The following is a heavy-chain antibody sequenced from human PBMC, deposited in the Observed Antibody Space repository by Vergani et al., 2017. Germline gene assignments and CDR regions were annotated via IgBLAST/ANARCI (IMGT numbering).Heavy chain of an antibody. CDR2: IRDKAYNYAT. Sequence: EVHLVESGGGLVQPGESLKLSCAPSGLTFSDSALHWVRQTSGKGLEWIGRIRDKAYNYATVYAVSVKGRFTISRDDSKKTAYLQMNGLTTEDTAVYYCFYDFWAGYDSGDVWGKGTTVTVSS. CDR1: GLTFSDSA. J-gene: IGHJ6*04. D-gene: IGHD3/OR15-3a*01. CDR3: FYDFWAGYDSGDV. V-gene: IGHV3-73*02.